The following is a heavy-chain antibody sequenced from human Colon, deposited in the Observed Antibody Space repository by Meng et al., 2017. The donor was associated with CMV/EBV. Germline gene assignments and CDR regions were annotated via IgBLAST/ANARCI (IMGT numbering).Heavy chain of an antibody. D-gene: IGHD3-10*01. CDR2: INPNSGGT. CDR3: ASPYVSGSFRAARYYGMDF. Sequence: ASVKVSCKASGYTFTGYYMHWVRQAPGQGLEWMGWINPNSGGTNYAQKFQGRVTMTRDTSISTAYMELSSLRSDDTAVYYCASPYVSGSFRAARYYGMDFWGQGTTVTVSS. J-gene: IGHJ6*02. CDR1: GYTFTGYY. V-gene: IGHV1-2*02.